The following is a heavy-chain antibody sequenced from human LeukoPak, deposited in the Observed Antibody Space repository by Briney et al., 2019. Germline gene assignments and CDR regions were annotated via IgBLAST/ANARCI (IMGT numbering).Heavy chain of an antibody. CDR1: GGSISSYY. V-gene: IGHV4-34*01. CDR3: ARGYYGDYGY. CDR2: INHSGST. J-gene: IGHJ4*02. Sequence: SETLSLTCTVSGGSISSYYWSWIRQPPGKGLEWIGEINHSGSTNYNPSLKSRVTISVDTSKNQFSLKLSSVTAADTAVYYCARGYYGDYGYWGQGTLVTVSS. D-gene: IGHD4-17*01.